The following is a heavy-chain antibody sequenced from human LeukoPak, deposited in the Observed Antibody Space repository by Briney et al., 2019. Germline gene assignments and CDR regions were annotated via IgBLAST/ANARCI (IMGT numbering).Heavy chain of an antibody. Sequence: GGSLRLSCAASGFTFSSYAMSWVRQAPGKGLEWVSAISGSGGSTYYADSVKGRSTISRDNSKNTLYLQMNSLRAEDTAVYYCAKHTNMTDSPYFDYWGQGTLVTVSS. CDR1: GFTFSSYA. CDR2: ISGSGGST. CDR3: AKHTNMTDSPYFDY. V-gene: IGHV3-23*01. J-gene: IGHJ4*02. D-gene: IGHD2/OR15-2a*01.